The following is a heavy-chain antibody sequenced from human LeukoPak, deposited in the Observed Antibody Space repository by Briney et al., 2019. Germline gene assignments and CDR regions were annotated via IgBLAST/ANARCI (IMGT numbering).Heavy chain of an antibody. Sequence: GGSLRLSCAASGFIFDDYAMHWVRQAPGKGLEWVSGIGWNSVNIAYADSVKGRFTISRDNAKNSLFLQMNSLRAEDTAVYYCARARGLGAGYYFDYWGQGTLVTVSS. D-gene: IGHD3/OR15-3a*01. V-gene: IGHV3-9*01. CDR2: IGWNSVNI. J-gene: IGHJ4*02. CDR1: GFIFDDYA. CDR3: ARARGLGAGYYFDY.